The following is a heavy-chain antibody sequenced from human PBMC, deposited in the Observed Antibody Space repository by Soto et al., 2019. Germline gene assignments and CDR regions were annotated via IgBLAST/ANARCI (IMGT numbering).Heavy chain of an antibody. CDR2: IFIAGRT. CDR1: GGSISSNSYY. J-gene: IGHJ4*02. D-gene: IGHD3-16*01. V-gene: IGHV4-39*01. Sequence: TETLSLTCTVSGGSISSNSYYWGWIRQPPGKGLERIGNIFIAGRTFYDQSLRSRVTMSVDTSKNQISLRMSSVTAADTAVYYCARRGLGLDYWGRGTLVTLSS. CDR3: ARRGLGLDY.